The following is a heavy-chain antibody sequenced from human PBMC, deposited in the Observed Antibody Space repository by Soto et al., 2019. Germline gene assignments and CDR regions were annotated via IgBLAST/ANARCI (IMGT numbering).Heavy chain of an antibody. V-gene: IGHV1-18*01. CDR2: ISAYNGNT. CDR1: GYTFTSYG. D-gene: IGHD1-26*01. Sequence: QVQLVQSGAEVKKPGASVKVSCKASGYTFTSYGISWVRQAPGQGLEWMGWISAYNGNTNYAQKLQGRVTMTTDTSTSTAYMELRSLRSDDTAVYYSARDSGSYYYYYGMDVWGQGTTVTVSS. CDR3: ARDSGSYYYYYGMDV. J-gene: IGHJ6*02.